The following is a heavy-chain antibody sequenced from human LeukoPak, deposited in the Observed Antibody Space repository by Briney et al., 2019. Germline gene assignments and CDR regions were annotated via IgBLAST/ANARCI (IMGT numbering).Heavy chain of an antibody. V-gene: IGHV1-2*06. CDR1: GYTFTGYY. CDR3: ASDVGYSYFWGMDV. CDR2: INPNSGGT. D-gene: IGHD5-18*01. Sequence: GALVKVSCEASGYTFTGYYMHWVRQAPGQGLEWMGRINPNSGGTNYAQKFQGRVTMTRDTSISTAYMELSRLRSDDTAVYYCASDVGYSYFWGMDVWGQGTTVTVSS. J-gene: IGHJ6*02.